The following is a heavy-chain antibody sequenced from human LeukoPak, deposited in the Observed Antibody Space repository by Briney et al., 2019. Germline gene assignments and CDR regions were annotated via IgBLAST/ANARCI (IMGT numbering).Heavy chain of an antibody. J-gene: IGHJ6*02. CDR2: IYYSGST. CDR1: GGSVSSGSYY. CDR3: ASLYDSSGSLGGSDGMDV. Sequence: SETLSLTCTVSGGSVSSGSYYWSWIRQPPGKGLEWIGYIYYSGSTYYNPSLKSRVTISVDTSKNQFSLKLSSVTAADTAVYYCASLYDSSGSLGGSDGMDVWGQGTTVTVSS. D-gene: IGHD3-22*01. V-gene: IGHV4-31*03.